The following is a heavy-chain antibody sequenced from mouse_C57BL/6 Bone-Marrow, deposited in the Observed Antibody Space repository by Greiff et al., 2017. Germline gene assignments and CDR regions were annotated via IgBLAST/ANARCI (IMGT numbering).Heavy chain of an antibody. CDR3: ARCYGKEYYYAMDY. Sequence: QVQLQQPGAELVMPGASVKLSCKASGYTFTSYWMHWVKQRPGQGLEWIGEIDPSDSYTNYNQKFKGKSTLTVDKSSSTAYMQLSSLTSEDSAVYYCARCYGKEYYYAMDYWGQGTSVTVSS. CDR2: IDPSDSYT. V-gene: IGHV1-69*01. D-gene: IGHD2-1*01. J-gene: IGHJ4*01. CDR1: GYTFTSYW.